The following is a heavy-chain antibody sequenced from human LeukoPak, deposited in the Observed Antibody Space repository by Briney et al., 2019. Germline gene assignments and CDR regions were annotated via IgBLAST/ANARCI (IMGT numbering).Heavy chain of an antibody. CDR1: LDSTTSNF. Sequence: KASETLSLTCTVSLDSTTSNFWSWVRQPPGKGLEWIGEIHRSGSPNHNPSLQSRVTISIDRSRNRIALELSSVTAADTAVYYCAREILGGFNPGAYWGQGTLVTVSS. CDR2: IHRSGSP. V-gene: IGHV4-4*02. J-gene: IGHJ4*02. CDR3: AREILGGFNPGAY. D-gene: IGHD1-14*01.